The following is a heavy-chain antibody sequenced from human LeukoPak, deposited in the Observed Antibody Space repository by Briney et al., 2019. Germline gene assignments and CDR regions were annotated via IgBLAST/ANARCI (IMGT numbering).Heavy chain of an antibody. Sequence: PSGTLSLTCAVSGGSISSSNWWSWVRQPPGKGLEWIGEIYHSGSTNYNPSLKSRVTISVDKSKNQFSLKLSSVTAADTAVYYCASMTRKDSSSWYLGPWGQGTLVTVSS. CDR1: GGSISSSNW. D-gene: IGHD6-13*01. CDR2: IYHSGST. J-gene: IGHJ5*02. V-gene: IGHV4-4*02. CDR3: ASMTRKDSSSWYLGP.